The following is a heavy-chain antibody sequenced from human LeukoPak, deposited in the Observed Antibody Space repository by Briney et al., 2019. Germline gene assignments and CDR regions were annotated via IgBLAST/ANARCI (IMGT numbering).Heavy chain of an antibody. V-gene: IGHV1-2*02. Sequence: GASVKVSCKASGYTFTGYYMHWVRQAPGQGLEWMGWISPNSGGTNYAQKFQGRVTMTRDTSISTAYMQLSWLRPDDTAVYYCARASYDSRGYYAYWGQGTLVTVSS. CDR3: ARASYDSRGYYAY. J-gene: IGHJ4*02. D-gene: IGHD3-22*01. CDR2: ISPNSGGT. CDR1: GYTFTGYY.